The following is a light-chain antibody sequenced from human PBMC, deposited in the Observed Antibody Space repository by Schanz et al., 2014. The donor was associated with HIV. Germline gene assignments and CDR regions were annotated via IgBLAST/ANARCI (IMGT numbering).Light chain of an antibody. CDR2: GNS. Sequence: QSVLTQPPSVSGAPGQRVTISCAGSSSNIGAGYDVQWYQQLPGTAPKLLIYGNSNRPSGVPDRFSGSKSGTSASLAITGLQAEDEADYYCQSYDSSLNGVLFGGGTKLTVL. J-gene: IGLJ3*02. CDR1: SSNIGAGYD. V-gene: IGLV1-40*01. CDR3: QSYDSSLNGVL.